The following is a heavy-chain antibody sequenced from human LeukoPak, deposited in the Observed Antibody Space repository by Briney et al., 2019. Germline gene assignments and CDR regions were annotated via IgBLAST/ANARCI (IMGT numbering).Heavy chain of an antibody. D-gene: IGHD3-10*01. CDR1: GYTLTELS. CDR2: FDPEDGET. CDR3: ARDYSPVWFGELFGYFDY. Sequence: VASVKVSCKVSGYTLTELSMHWVRQAPGKGLEWMGGFDPEDGETIYAQKFQGRVTMTEDTSTDTAYMELSRLRSDDTAVYYCARDYSPVWFGELFGYFDYWGQGTLVTVSS. J-gene: IGHJ4*02. V-gene: IGHV1-24*01.